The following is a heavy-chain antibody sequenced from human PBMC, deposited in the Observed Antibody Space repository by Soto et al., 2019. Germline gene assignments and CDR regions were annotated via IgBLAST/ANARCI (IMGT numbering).Heavy chain of an antibody. J-gene: IGHJ6*02. CDR3: ARDGKQDFNYYGMDV. V-gene: IGHV1-46*01. CDR2: INPSGGST. Sequence: ASVKVSCKASGYTFTSYYMHWVRQAPGQGLEWMGIINPSGGSTSYAQKFQGRVTMTRDTSTSTVYMELSSLRSEDTAVYYCARDGKQDFNYYGMDVWGQGTPVTVSS. D-gene: IGHD3-3*01. CDR1: GYTFTSYY.